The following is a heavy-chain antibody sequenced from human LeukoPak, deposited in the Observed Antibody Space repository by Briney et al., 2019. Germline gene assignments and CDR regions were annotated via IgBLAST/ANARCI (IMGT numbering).Heavy chain of an antibody. CDR1: GFTFSSYA. CDR3: AKAGYDSRYYFDY. D-gene: IGHD3-22*01. Sequence: GGSLRLSCAASGFTFSSYAMSWVRQAPGKGLEWVSAISGSGGSTYYADSVKGRFTISRDDSKNTLYLQMNSLRAEDTAVYYYAKAGYDSRYYFDYWGQGTLVTVSS. CDR2: ISGSGGST. V-gene: IGHV3-23*01. J-gene: IGHJ4*02.